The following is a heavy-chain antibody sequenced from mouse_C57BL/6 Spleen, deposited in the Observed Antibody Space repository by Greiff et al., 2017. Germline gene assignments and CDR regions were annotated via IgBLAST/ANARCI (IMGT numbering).Heavy chain of an antibody. CDR2: IYPGSGNT. V-gene: IGHV1-76*01. J-gene: IGHJ2*01. Sequence: VQLQQSGAELVRPGASVKLSCKASGYTFTDYYINWVKQRPGQGLEWIARIYPGSGNTYYNEKFKGKATLTAEKSSSTAYMQLSSLTSEDSAVYFCAVGDYDYDGDYWGQGTTRTVSS. CDR3: AVGDYDYDGDY. D-gene: IGHD2-4*01. CDR1: GYTFTDYY.